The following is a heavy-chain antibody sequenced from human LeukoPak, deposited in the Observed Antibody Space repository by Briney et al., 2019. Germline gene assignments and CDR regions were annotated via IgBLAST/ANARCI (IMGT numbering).Heavy chain of an antibody. CDR3: ARLVVRGTTGDGGDY. CDR2: MNPNSGNT. Sequence: ASVKVSCKASGYTFTSYDIHWVREATGQGLEWMGWMNPNSGNTGYAQNFQGRVTMTRYTSISTAYMELSSLRSEDTAVYYCARLVVRGTTGDGGDYWGQGTLVTVSS. J-gene: IGHJ4*02. D-gene: IGHD3-10*01. CDR1: GYTFTSYD. V-gene: IGHV1-8*01.